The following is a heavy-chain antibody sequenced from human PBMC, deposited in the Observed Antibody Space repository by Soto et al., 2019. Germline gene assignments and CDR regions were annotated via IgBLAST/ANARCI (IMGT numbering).Heavy chain of an antibody. CDR2: ISSSGNTV. V-gene: IGHV3-48*03. J-gene: IGHJ5*02. CDR1: GFTFSSYE. Sequence: PGGSLRLSCAASGFTFSSYEMNWVRQAPGKGLEWISYISSSGNTVYYADSVKGRFTISRDNAKNSLYLQMNSLRAEDTAVYFCAREAAAGTDWFDPWSQGTLVTVS. CDR3: AREAAAGTDWFDP. D-gene: IGHD6-13*01.